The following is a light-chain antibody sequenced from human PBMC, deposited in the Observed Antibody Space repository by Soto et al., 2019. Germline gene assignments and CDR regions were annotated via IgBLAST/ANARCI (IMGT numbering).Light chain of an antibody. CDR1: SSDVGGYNY. V-gene: IGLV2-11*01. CDR3: CSYAGSYPYV. Sequence: QSALTQPRSVSGSPGQSVTISCTGTSSDVGGYNYVSWYQQHPGKAPKLMIYDVSKRPSGVPDRFSGPKSGNTASLTISGLQAEDEADYYCCSYAGSYPYVFGTGNKLTVL. J-gene: IGLJ1*01. CDR2: DVS.